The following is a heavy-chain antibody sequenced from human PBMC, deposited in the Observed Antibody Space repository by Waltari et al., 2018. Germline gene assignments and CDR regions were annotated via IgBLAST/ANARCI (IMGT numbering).Heavy chain of an antibody. D-gene: IGHD3-10*01. Sequence: QVQLMQSGPEVKKPGASVKVSCKASGFTFSGYGIAWVRQAPGQGPEWMGWISAYSGNTNHAQNFQGRVTMTTDTSTGTAYMELRGLRSDDTAMYYCARPINYSGSYYRYFDYWGQGTLVIVSS. CDR1: GFTFSGYG. CDR3: ARPINYSGSYYRYFDY. CDR2: ISAYSGNT. V-gene: IGHV1-18*01. J-gene: IGHJ4*02.